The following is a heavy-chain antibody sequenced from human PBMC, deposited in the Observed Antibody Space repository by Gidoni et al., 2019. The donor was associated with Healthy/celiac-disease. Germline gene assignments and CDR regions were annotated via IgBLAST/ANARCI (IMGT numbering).Heavy chain of an antibody. J-gene: IGHJ4*02. CDR3: TTDDLDIVLMVYVY. CDR2: SKSKTDGGKT. V-gene: IGHV3-15*01. D-gene: IGHD2-8*01. CDR1: GLTPSIAW. Sequence: EVQLVESVVGLVKPGGSLRLSRAASGLTPSIAWMSWVRQAPGKGLEWVGRSKSKTDGGKTDDAAPVKGRFAISRDDSKNTLYLQMNSLKTEDTAVYYCTTDDLDIVLMVYVYRGQGTLVTVSS.